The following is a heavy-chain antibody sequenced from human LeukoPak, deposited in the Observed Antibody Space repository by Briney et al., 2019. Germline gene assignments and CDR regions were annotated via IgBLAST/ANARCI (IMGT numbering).Heavy chain of an antibody. CDR2: VYHSGST. CDR1: GYSISSGYY. D-gene: IGHD3-3*01. CDR3: ARDLFRFPGGYYYMDV. V-gene: IGHV4-38-2*02. Sequence: PSETLSLTCTVSGYSISSGYYWGWIRQPPGKGLEWIGNVYHSGSTYYNPSLKSRVTISVDTSKNQFSLKLSSVTAADTAVYYCARDLFRFPGGYYYMDVWGKGTTVTVSS. J-gene: IGHJ6*03.